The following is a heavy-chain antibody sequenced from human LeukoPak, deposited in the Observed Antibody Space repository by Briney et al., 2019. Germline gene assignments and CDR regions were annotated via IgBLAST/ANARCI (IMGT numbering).Heavy chain of an antibody. D-gene: IGHD3-10*01. CDR1: GFTFSNYA. CDR2: ISGSAITT. V-gene: IGHV3-23*01. J-gene: IGHJ4*02. CDR3: AKDQRFGDLDDY. Sequence: GGSLRLSCTTSGFTFSNYAMSWVRQAPGKGLEWVSSISGSAITTYYADSVKGRFAISRDNSKNTLYLQMTSLRAEDTTVYYCAKDQRFGDLDDYRGQGTLVTVSS.